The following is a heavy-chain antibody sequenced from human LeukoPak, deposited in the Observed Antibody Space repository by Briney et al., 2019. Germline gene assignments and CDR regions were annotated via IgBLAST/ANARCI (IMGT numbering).Heavy chain of an antibody. CDR2: INHSGST. Sequence: SETLSLTCTVSGYSISSGYYWGWIRQPPEKGLEWIGSINHSGSTNYNPSLKSRVTISVDTSKNQFSLKLSSVTAADTAVYYCARHARVWGSYRSYWFDPWGQGTLVTVSS. CDR1: GYSISSGYY. J-gene: IGHJ5*02. V-gene: IGHV4-38-2*02. CDR3: ARHARVWGSYRSYWFDP. D-gene: IGHD3-16*02.